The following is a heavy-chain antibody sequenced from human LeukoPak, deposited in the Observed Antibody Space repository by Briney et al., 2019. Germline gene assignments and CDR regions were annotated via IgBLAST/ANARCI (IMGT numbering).Heavy chain of an antibody. D-gene: IGHD6-13*01. CDR2: IYYSGST. J-gene: IGHJ4*02. CDR3: ARLYASSWYNFDS. CDR1: GGSISSGDYY. Sequence: PSETLSLTCTVSGGSISSGDYYWSWIRQPPGKGLEWIGYIYYSGSTYYHPSLKSRVTMSVDASKNQFSLKLTSVTATDTALYYCARLYASSWYNFDSWGQGTLVTVSS. V-gene: IGHV4-30-4*01.